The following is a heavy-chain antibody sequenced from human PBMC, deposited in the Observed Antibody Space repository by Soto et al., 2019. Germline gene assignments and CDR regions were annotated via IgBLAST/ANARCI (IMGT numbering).Heavy chain of an antibody. Sequence: PSETLSLTCTVSGGSISSSSYYWGWIRQPPGKGLEWIGSIYYSGSTYYNPSLKSRVTISVDTSKNQFSLKLSSVTAADTAVYYCARATYLYYGSGSFLYYFDYWGQGTLVTVSS. CDR1: GGSISSSSYY. CDR3: ARATYLYYGSGSFLYYFDY. V-gene: IGHV4-39*07. J-gene: IGHJ4*02. D-gene: IGHD3-10*01. CDR2: IYYSGST.